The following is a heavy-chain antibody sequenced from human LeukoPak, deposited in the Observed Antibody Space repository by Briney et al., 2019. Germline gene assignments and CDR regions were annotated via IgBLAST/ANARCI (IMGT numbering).Heavy chain of an antibody. CDR1: GFTFSSYS. D-gene: IGHD3-16*01. J-gene: IGHJ5*02. Sequence: GGSLRLSCAASGFTFSSYSMNWVRQAPGKGLEWVSSISSSSSYIYYADSVKGRFTISRDNAKNSLYLQMNSLRAEDTAVYYCARDWGLNLGWIDPWGQGTLVTVSS. CDR3: ARDWGLNLGWIDP. V-gene: IGHV3-21*01. CDR2: ISSSSSYI.